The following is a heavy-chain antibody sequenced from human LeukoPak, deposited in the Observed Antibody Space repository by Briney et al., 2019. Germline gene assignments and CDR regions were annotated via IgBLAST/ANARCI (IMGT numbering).Heavy chain of an antibody. Sequence: SETLSLTCTVSGGSINNYYWSWIRQPPGKGLEWIGDVYYSGNTNYNPSLKSRVTISIDTSKNQFSLNLTSVTAADTAVYYCARGPNGNYVIDWYFDLWGRGTLVTVSS. J-gene: IGHJ2*01. D-gene: IGHD1-7*01. CDR3: ARGPNGNYVIDWYFDL. V-gene: IGHV4-59*01. CDR1: GGSINNYY. CDR2: VYYSGNT.